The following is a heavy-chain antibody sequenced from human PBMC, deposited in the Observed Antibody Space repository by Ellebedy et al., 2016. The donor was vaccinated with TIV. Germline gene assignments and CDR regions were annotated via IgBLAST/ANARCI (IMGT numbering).Heavy chain of an antibody. CDR2: IKYDGSET. D-gene: IGHD3-3*01. CDR3: ARWYDDSWTGFYT. J-gene: IGHJ5*02. V-gene: IGHV3-7*02. Sequence: GESLKISCAASGFTFSTYWMSWVRQAPGKGLEWVANIKYDGSETYYGDSVKGRFTISRDNARKSLYLQMDNLRAEDTAVYYCARWYDDSWTGFYTWGQGTQVTVSS. CDR1: GFTFSTYW.